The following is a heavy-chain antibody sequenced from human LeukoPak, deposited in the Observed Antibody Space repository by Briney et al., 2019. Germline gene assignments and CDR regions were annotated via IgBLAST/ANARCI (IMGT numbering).Heavy chain of an antibody. CDR2: ISGSGAST. Sequence: GGSLRLSCLTSGFTFSTNATSWVRQAPGKGLEWISGISGSGASTYYADSVTGRFTISRDNSRNTLYLQMNSLRGDDTAVYYCAKDVGKWESLHFFDYWGQGTLVTVSS. D-gene: IGHD1-26*01. CDR1: GFTFSTNA. V-gene: IGHV3-23*01. J-gene: IGHJ4*02. CDR3: AKDVGKWESLHFFDY.